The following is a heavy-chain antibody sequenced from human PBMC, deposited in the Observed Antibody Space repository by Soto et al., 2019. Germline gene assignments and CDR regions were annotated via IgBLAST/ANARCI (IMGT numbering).Heavy chain of an antibody. D-gene: IGHD3-10*02. CDR2: ISAYNGNT. J-gene: IGHJ6*02. Sequence: GASLKVSCKASGYTFTSYGISWVRQAPGQGLEWMGWISAYNGNTNYAQKLQGRVTMTTDTSTSTAYMELRSLRSDDTAVYYCARDTDVRGVISYYGMDVWGQGTTVTVSS. V-gene: IGHV1-18*01. CDR1: GYTFTSYG. CDR3: ARDTDVRGVISYYGMDV.